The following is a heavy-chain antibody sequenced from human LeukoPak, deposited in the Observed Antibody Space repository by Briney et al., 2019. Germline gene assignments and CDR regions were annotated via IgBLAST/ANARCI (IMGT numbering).Heavy chain of an antibody. Sequence: GASVKVSCKASGYTFTSYGISWVRQAPGQVLEWMGWISAYNGNTNYAQKLQGRVTMTTDTSTSTAYVELRSLRSDDTAVYYCARDSPSSGDLLDYWGQGTLVTVSS. CDR3: ARDSPSSGDLLDY. CDR1: GYTFTSYG. CDR2: ISAYNGNT. J-gene: IGHJ4*02. D-gene: IGHD6-19*01. V-gene: IGHV1-18*01.